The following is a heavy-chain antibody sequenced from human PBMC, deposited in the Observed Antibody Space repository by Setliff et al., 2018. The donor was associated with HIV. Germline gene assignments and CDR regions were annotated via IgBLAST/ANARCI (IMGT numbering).Heavy chain of an antibody. V-gene: IGHV1-2*04. CDR1: GYTFTGYY. J-gene: IGHJ4*02. Sequence: ASVKVSCKASGYTFTGYYMHWVRQAPGQGLEWMGWINPNSGDTNCAQKFQGWVTMTRDTSISTAYMELSRLRSDDTAVYYCAREGRMTKRFDYWGQGTLVTVSS. D-gene: IGHD4-17*01. CDR2: INPNSGDT. CDR3: AREGRMTKRFDY.